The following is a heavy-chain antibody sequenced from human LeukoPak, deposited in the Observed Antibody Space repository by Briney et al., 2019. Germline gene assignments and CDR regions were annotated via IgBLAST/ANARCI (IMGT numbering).Heavy chain of an antibody. CDR3: TKASLAFGTKYFDP. Sequence: ASVTVSCKASGYPFSNYDINWVRQAPGQGLEWMGWMNPKSGNTVYGQKFQGRVTMTRLTSIPTAYMELRSLRSDDTAVYYCTKASLAFGTKYFDPWGQGTLVTVSS. CDR1: GYPFSNYD. D-gene: IGHD3-10*01. J-gene: IGHJ5*02. V-gene: IGHV1-8*01. CDR2: MNPKSGNT.